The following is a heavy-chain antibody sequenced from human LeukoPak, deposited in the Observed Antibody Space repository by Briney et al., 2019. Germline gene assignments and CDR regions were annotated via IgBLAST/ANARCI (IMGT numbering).Heavy chain of an antibody. D-gene: IGHD3-10*01. Sequence: SVKVSCRASGGTFSSYAISWVRQAPGQGLEWMGRIIPILGIANYAQKFQGRVTITADKSTSTAYMELSSLRSEDTAVYYCARGGDVWFGELLPGFWFDPWGQGTLVTVSS. CDR2: IIPILGIA. CDR1: GGTFSSYA. V-gene: IGHV1-69*04. J-gene: IGHJ5*02. CDR3: ARGGDVWFGELLPGFWFDP.